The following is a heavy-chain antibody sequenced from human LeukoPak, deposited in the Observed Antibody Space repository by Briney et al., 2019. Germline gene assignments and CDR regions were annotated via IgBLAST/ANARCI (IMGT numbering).Heavy chain of an antibody. V-gene: IGHV3-21*01. D-gene: IGHD6-19*01. CDR2: ITSTSAYI. J-gene: IGHJ3*02. CDR1: GFTFSTYS. CDR3: ARGQVIPVAGHGAVDI. Sequence: KPGGSLRLSCAASGFTFSTYSMNWVRQAPGKGLEWVSSITSTSAYIYYTDSVKGRFTISRDNAKNSLYLQMNSLRAEDTAVYYCARGQVIPVAGHGAVDIWGQGTMVTVSS.